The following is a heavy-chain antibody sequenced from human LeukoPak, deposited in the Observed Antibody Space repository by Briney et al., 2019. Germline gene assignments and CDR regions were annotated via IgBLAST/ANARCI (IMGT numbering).Heavy chain of an antibody. CDR3: AKAWGTTMVRGVISSPNWFDP. J-gene: IGHJ5*02. CDR2: ISYDGSNK. CDR1: GFTFSSYG. Sequence: GRSLRLSCAASGFTFSSYGMHWVRQAPGKGLEWVAVISYDGSNKYYADSVKGRFTISRDNSKNTLYLQMNSLRAEDTAVYYCAKAWGTTMVRGVISSPNWFDPWGQGTLVTVSS. D-gene: IGHD3-10*01. V-gene: IGHV3-30*18.